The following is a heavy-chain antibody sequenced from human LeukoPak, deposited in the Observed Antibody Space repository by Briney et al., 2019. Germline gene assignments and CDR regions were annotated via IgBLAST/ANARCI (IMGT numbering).Heavy chain of an antibody. CDR1: GDSVSSNNAA. Sequence: SQTLSLTCALSGDSVSSNNAAWNWIRQSPSRGLEWLGRTYHRSTSYDDYAVSVRSRLTITPDISKNQVSLQLNSVTPEDTAVYYCTREVAGTGGFDYWGQGITVTVSS. CDR3: TREVAGTGGFDY. D-gene: IGHD6-13*01. J-gene: IGHJ4*02. CDR2: TYHRSTSYD. V-gene: IGHV6-1*01.